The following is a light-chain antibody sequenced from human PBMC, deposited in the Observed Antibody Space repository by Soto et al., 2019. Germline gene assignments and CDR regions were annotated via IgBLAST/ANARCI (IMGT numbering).Light chain of an antibody. Sequence: QSVLTQPASVSGSPGQSVTISCTGTTSDVGGYNYVSWYQQYPGKAPKLMIYDVTKRPSGVPDRFSGSRSGNTASLTISGLQAEDEADYYCCSYAGSYTHVFGTGTKLTVL. CDR3: CSYAGSYTHV. V-gene: IGLV2-11*01. J-gene: IGLJ1*01. CDR2: DVT. CDR1: TSDVGGYNY.